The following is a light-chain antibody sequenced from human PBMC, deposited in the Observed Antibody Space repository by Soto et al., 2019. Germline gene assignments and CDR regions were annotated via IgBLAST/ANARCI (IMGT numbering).Light chain of an antibody. CDR3: SSYTTTTPLEV. Sequence: QSALTQPASVSGSPGQSITISCSGTAIDVGKYNYVSWYQHHPDKAPKLMIYEVSNRPSGVSNRFSGSKSGNTASLTISGLQAEDEADYYCSSYTTTTPLEVFGTGTKVIVL. J-gene: IGLJ1*01. V-gene: IGLV2-14*01. CDR1: AIDVGKYNY. CDR2: EVS.